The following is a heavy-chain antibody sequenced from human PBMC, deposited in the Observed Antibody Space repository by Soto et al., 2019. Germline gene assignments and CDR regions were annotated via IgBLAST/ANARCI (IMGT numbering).Heavy chain of an antibody. CDR2: IIPIFGTA. D-gene: IGHD6-6*01. V-gene: IGHV1-69*06. CDR1: GGTFSSYA. Sequence: QVQLVQSGAEVKKPGSSVKVSCKASGGTFSSYAISWVRQAPGQGLEWMGGIIPIFGTANYAQKFQGRVTITADKSTSTAYMVLSSLRSEDTAVYYCARDGSLYSSSDLGDGMDVWGQGTTVTVSS. CDR3: ARDGSLYSSSDLGDGMDV. J-gene: IGHJ6*02.